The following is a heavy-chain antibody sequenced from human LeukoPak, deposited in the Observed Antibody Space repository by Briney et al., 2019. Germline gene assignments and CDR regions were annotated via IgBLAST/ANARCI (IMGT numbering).Heavy chain of an antibody. CDR1: GFTFSSYA. V-gene: IGHV3-23*01. CDR3: AKKGVDPSDYGSGSFDY. D-gene: IGHD3-10*01. CDR2: ISGSGGST. J-gene: IGHJ4*02. Sequence: PGGSLRLSCAASGFTFSSYAMSWVRQAPGKGLEWVSAISGSGGSTYYADSVKGRFTISRDNSENTLYLQMNSLRAEDAAVYYCAKKGVDPSDYGSGSFDYWGQGTLVTVSS.